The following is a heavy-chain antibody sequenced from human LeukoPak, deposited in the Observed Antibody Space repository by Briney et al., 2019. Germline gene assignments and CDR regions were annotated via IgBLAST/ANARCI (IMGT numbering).Heavy chain of an antibody. D-gene: IGHD3-9*01. CDR3: AREVRDYDILTGYYNPYYYFDY. CDR2: IIPIFGTA. Sequence: ASVKVSCKASGGTFSSYAISWVRQAPGQGLEWMGGIIPIFGTANYAQKFQGRVTITADKSTSTAYMELSSLRSEDTAVYYCAREVRDYDILTGYYNPYYYFDYWGQGTLVTVSS. J-gene: IGHJ4*02. CDR1: GGTFSSYA. V-gene: IGHV1-69*06.